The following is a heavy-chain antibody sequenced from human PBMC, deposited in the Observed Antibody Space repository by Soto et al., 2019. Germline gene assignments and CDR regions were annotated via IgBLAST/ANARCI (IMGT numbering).Heavy chain of an antibody. CDR1: GFTFSSDA. J-gene: IGHJ6*03. D-gene: IGHD2-8*01. V-gene: IGHV3-23*01. CDR2: ISGSGGST. CDR3: ANTNSVAPYYYYYMDG. Sequence: GGSLRLSCAASGFTFSSDAMSWVRQAPGKGLEWVSAISGSGGSTYYADSVKGRFTISRDNSKNTLYLQMNSLRAEDTAVYYCANTNSVAPYYYYYMDGWGKGTTVTVSS.